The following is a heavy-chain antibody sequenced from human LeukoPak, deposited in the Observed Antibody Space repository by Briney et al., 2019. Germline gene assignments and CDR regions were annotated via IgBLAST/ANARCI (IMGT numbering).Heavy chain of an antibody. J-gene: IGHJ4*02. D-gene: IGHD3-10*01. CDR1: GYSISSDYY. CDR2: IYDAGSS. CDR3: ARRRLYDSGRFD. Sequence: SETLSLTCTVSGYSISSDYYWGWIRQPPGKGLEWIGSIYDAGSSYYNPSLKSRVTISKDTSKNQFSLNVTSVTAADTAVYFCARRRLYDSGRFDWGQGTLVTVSS. V-gene: IGHV4-38-2*02.